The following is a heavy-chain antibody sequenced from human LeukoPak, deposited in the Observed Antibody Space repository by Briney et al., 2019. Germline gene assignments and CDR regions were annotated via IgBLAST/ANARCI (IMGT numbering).Heavy chain of an antibody. CDR3: ARDGRWAVRAFDI. D-gene: IGHD1-26*01. CDR2: ISSSGSTI. J-gene: IGHJ3*02. Sequence: GGSLRLSCAASGFTFSDYYMSWIRQAPGKGLEWVSYISSSGSTIYYADSVNGRFTISRDNAKNSLYLQMNSLRAEDTAVYYCARDGRWAVRAFDIWGQGTMLTVSS. CDR1: GFTFSDYY. V-gene: IGHV3-11*04.